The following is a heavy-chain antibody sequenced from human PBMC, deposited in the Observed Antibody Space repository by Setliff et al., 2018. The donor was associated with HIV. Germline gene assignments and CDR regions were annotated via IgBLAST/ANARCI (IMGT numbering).Heavy chain of an antibody. D-gene: IGHD6-19*01. J-gene: IGHJ1*01. Sequence: GGSLRLSCAASGFTLRNSAMSWVRQAPGKGLEWVSGISGSGGSTFYEDSVMGRFIISRDNSNNMLHLQMNSLRVEDTAIYYCARSSQWLVGGYFHHWGQGTLVTVSS. CDR3: ARSSQWLVGGYFHH. CDR1: GFTLRNSA. CDR2: ISGSGGST. V-gene: IGHV3-23*01.